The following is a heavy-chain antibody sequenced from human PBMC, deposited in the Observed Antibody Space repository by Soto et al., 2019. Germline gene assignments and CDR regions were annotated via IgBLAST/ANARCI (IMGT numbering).Heavy chain of an antibody. CDR2: ISGSGSSR. V-gene: IGHV3-23*01. D-gene: IGHD3-10*01. CDR3: ARELIRLGESFERYFDY. Sequence: AGSLRLSCAASGFTFSTYAMSWVRQAPGKGLEWVSAISGSGSSRYYADSVKGRFTISRDNSENTLFLQLNSLRAEDTAVYYCARELIRLGESFERYFDYWGQAT. CDR1: GFTFSTYA. J-gene: IGHJ4*02.